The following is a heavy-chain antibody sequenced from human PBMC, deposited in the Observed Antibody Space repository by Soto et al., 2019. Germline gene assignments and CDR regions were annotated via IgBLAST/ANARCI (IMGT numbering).Heavy chain of an antibody. CDR2: ISWNSGSI. CDR3: AKDLRRAVAGREIDY. Sequence: EVQLVESGGGLVQRGRSLRLSCAASGFTFDDYAMHWVRQAPGKGLEWVSGISWNSGSIGYADSVKGRFTISRDNAKNSLYLQMNSLRAEDTALYYCAKDLRRAVAGREIDYWGQGTLVTVSS. CDR1: GFTFDDYA. D-gene: IGHD6-19*01. V-gene: IGHV3-9*01. J-gene: IGHJ4*02.